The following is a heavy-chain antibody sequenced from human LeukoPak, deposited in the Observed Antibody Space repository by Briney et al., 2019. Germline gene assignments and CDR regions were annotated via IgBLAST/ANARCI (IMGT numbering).Heavy chain of an antibody. D-gene: IGHD1-26*01. CDR2: ISGSGGST. CDR1: GFTFNSHA. CDR3: AKASGSWDIDY. Sequence: QPGGSLRLSCAASGFTFNSHAMSWVRQAPGRGLEWVSAISGSGGSTYYADSVKGRFTISRDNSKNTVYLQMNSLRAEDTAVYYCAKASGSWDIDYWGQGTLVTVSS. J-gene: IGHJ4*02. V-gene: IGHV3-23*01.